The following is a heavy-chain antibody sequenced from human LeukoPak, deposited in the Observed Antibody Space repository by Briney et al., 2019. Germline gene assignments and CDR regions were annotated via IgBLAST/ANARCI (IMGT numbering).Heavy chain of an antibody. CDR1: GFTFSSYA. J-gene: IGHJ3*02. Sequence: GGSLRLSCAASGFTFSSYAMSWVRQAPGKGLEWVSAISGSGGSTYYADSVKGRFTISRDNSKNTLYLQMNSLRAEDTAVYYCAKDARKRTVVVSVLDAFDIWGQGTMVTVSS. CDR3: AKDARKRTVVVSVLDAFDI. CDR2: ISGSGGST. D-gene: IGHD2-2*01. V-gene: IGHV3-23*01.